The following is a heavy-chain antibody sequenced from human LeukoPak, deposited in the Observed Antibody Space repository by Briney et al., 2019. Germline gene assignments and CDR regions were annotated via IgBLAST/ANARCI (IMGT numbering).Heavy chain of an antibody. D-gene: IGHD3-22*01. CDR1: GFTFSAFW. CDR2: INSDGSST. Sequence: GGSLRLSYAASGFTFSAFWMHWVRQAPGKGLVWVSRINSDGSSTTYADSVKGRFTISRDNAKNTLYPQMNSLRAEDTAVYYCARGLVHDTSGYYSDYWGQGTLLTVSS. CDR3: ARGLVHDTSGYYSDY. V-gene: IGHV3-74*01. J-gene: IGHJ4*02.